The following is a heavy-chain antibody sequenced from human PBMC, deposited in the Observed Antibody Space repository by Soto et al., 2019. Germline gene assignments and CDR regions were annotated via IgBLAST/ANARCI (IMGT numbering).Heavy chain of an antibody. CDR3: ARDGSRSGYYGGIDY. J-gene: IGHJ4*02. V-gene: IGHV4-59*12. D-gene: IGHD5-12*01. Sequence: SETLSLTCTVSGGSISSYYWSWIRQPPGKGLEWIGYIYYSGSTNYNPSLKSRVTISVDTSKNQFSLKLSSVTAADTAVYYCARDGSRSGYYGGIDYWGQGTLVTVSS. CDR2: IYYSGST. CDR1: GGSISSYY.